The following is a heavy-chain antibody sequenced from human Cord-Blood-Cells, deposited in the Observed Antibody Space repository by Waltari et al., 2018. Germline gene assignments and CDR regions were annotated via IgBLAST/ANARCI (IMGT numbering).Heavy chain of an antibody. CDR1: GFTVSSVY. CDR3: ARGYSGYDYAFDI. CDR2: IYSGGST. D-gene: IGHD5-12*01. V-gene: IGHV3-53*01. Sequence: EVQLVESGGGLIQPGGSLRLSCAASGFTVSSVYMSWVRRAPGKGLEWVSVIYSGGSTYYADSVKGRFTISRDNSKNTLYLQMNSLRAEDTAVYYCARGYSGYDYAFDIWGQGTMVTVSS. J-gene: IGHJ3*02.